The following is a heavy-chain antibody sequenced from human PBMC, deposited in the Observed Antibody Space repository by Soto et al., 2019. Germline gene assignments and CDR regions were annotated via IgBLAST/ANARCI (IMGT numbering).Heavy chain of an antibody. CDR2: IYYSGTT. CDR3: ATGYSYFDY. V-gene: IGHV4-30-4*01. J-gene: IGHJ4*02. D-gene: IGHD2-15*01. CDR1: GGPISSGDYY. Sequence: SETLSLTCPVSGGPISSGDYYWSWIRQPPGRGLEWIGYIYYSGTTYYNPSLQSRVTISVDTSKNQFSLKLSSVTAADTAAYYCATGYSYFDYWGQGTLVTVSS.